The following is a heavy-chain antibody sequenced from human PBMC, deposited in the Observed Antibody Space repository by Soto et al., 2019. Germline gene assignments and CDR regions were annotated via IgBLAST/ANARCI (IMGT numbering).Heavy chain of an antibody. Sequence: GGSLRLSCAASGFTFSSYAMHWVRQAPGKGLEWVAVISYDGSNKYYADSVKGRFTISRDNSKNTLYLQMNSLRAEDTAVYYCARXSSGGYYRNYDXWGQGTLVTVSS. D-gene: IGHD3-22*01. J-gene: IGHJ4*02. CDR2: ISYDGSNK. CDR1: GFTFSSYA. V-gene: IGHV3-30-3*01. CDR3: ARXSSGGYYRNYDX.